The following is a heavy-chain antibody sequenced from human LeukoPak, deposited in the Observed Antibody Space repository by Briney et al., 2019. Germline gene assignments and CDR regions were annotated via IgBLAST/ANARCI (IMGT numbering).Heavy chain of an antibody. Sequence: ASVKVSCKASGYTFTSYGISWVRQAPGQGLVGMGWISAYNGNTNYAQKLKGRVTMTTDTSTSTAYMELRSLRSEDTAVYYCARCADTKLYSYSYALPDWGQGTLVTVSS. CDR3: ARCADTKLYSYSYALPD. J-gene: IGHJ4*02. V-gene: IGHV1-18*01. CDR2: ISAYNGNT. CDR1: GYTFTSYG. D-gene: IGHD5-18*01.